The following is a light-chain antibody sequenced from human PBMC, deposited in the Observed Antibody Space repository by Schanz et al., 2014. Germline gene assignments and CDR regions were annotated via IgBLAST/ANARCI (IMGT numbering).Light chain of an antibody. J-gene: IGLJ2*01. CDR2: DVS. CDR1: SSDVGFYNY. CDR3: CSYAGSYSLV. Sequence: QSALTQPASVSGSPGQSITISCTGTSSDVGFYNYVFWYQQHPGKAPKLMIYDVSYRPSGVSNRFSGSKSGNTASLTISGXXXEDEADYYCCSYAGSYSLVFGGGTKLTVL. V-gene: IGLV2-14*01.